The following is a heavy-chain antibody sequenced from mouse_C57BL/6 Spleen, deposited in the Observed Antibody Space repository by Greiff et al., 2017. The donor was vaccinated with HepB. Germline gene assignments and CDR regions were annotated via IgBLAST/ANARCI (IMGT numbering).Heavy chain of an antibody. V-gene: IGHV5-4*01. CDR3: ARESGAYYSDY. J-gene: IGHJ2*01. D-gene: IGHD3-1*01. CDR1: GFTFSSYA. Sequence: EVQRVESGGGLVKPGGSLKLSCAASGFTFSSYAMSWVRQTPEKRLEWVATISDGGSYTYYPDNVKGRFTISRDNAKNNLYLQRSHLKSEDTAMYYCARESGAYYSDYWGQGTTLTVSS. CDR2: ISDGGSYT.